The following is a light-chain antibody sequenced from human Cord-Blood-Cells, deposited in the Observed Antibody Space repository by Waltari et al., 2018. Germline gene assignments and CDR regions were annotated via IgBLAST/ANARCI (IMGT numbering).Light chain of an antibody. CDR1: SLSSYY. CDR2: GKN. V-gene: IGLV3-19*01. J-gene: IGLJ2*01. Sequence: SSELTQHTPVSVALVPAVRITCQGDSLSSYYARWYQQKPGQAPVLVIYGKNNRPSGIPDRFSGSSSGNTASLTITGAQAEDEADYYCNSRDSSGNVVFGGGTKLTVL. CDR3: NSRDSSGNVV.